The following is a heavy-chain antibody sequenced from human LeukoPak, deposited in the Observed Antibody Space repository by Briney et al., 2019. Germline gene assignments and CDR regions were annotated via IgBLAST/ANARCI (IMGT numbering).Heavy chain of an antibody. D-gene: IGHD1-1*01. CDR1: GFTFSSYS. Sequence: PGGSLRLSCAASGFTFSSYSMNWVREAPGKGREWVSSISSSSSYIYYADSVKGRFTISRDNAKNSLYLQMNSLRAEDTAVYYCARVTSIYYYYYMDVWGKGTTVTVSS. CDR3: ARVTSIYYYYYMDV. CDR2: ISSSSSYI. V-gene: IGHV3-21*01. J-gene: IGHJ6*03.